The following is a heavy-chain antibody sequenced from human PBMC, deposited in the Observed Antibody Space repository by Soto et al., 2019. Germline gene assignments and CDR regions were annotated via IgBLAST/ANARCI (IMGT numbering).Heavy chain of an antibody. J-gene: IGHJ1*01. Sequence: SLRLSCAASGFTCSSYAMSWVRQAPGKGLEWVSAISGSGGSTYYADSVKGRFTISRDNSKNTLYLQMNSLRAEDTAVYYCAKDRTYYDFWSGYYMAEYFQHWGQGTLVTVSS. CDR1: GFTCSSYA. CDR3: AKDRTYYDFWSGYYMAEYFQH. V-gene: IGHV3-23*01. CDR2: ISGSGGST. D-gene: IGHD3-3*01.